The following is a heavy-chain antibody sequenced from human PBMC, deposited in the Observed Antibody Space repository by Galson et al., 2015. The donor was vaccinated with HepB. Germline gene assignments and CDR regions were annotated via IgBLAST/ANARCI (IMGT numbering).Heavy chain of an antibody. CDR2: IIPILGIA. CDR3: ASLEGYDILTGTLSPLYRDV. Sequence: SVKVSCKASGGTFSSYTISWVRQAPGQGLEWMGRIIPILGIANYAQKFQGRVTITADKSTSTAYMELSSLRSEDTAVYYCASLEGYDILTGTLSPLYRDVWGQGTTVTVSS. D-gene: IGHD3-9*01. CDR1: GGTFSSYT. J-gene: IGHJ6*02. V-gene: IGHV1-69*02.